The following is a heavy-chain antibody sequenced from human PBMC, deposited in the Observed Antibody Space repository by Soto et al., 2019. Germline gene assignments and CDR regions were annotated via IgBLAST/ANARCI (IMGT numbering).Heavy chain of an antibody. D-gene: IGHD3-22*01. J-gene: IGHJ3*02. CDR2: IYYSGST. Sequence: QLQLQESGPGLVKPSETLSLTCTVSGGSISSSSYYWGWIRQPPGKGLEWIGSIYYSGSTYYNPSTKSRVTISVDTSKNQFSLKLSSVTAADTAVYYCARHVPPDSSGYYPTGGGAFDIWGQGTMVTVSS. V-gene: IGHV4-39*01. CDR3: ARHVPPDSSGYYPTGGGAFDI. CDR1: GGSISSSSYY.